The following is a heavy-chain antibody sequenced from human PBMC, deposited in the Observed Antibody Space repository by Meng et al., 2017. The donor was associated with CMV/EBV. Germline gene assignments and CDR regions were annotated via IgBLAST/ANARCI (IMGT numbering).Heavy chain of an antibody. CDR1: SISSGGYY. CDR2: IYYSGST. CDR3: ARALWSGYYTGPPPFDP. J-gene: IGHJ5*02. D-gene: IGHD3-3*01. Sequence: SISSGGYYWSWIRQHPGKGLEWIGYIYYSGSTYYNPSLKSRVTISVDTSKNQFSLKLSSVTAADTAVYYCARALWSGYYTGPPPFDPWGQGTLVTVSS. V-gene: IGHV4-31*02.